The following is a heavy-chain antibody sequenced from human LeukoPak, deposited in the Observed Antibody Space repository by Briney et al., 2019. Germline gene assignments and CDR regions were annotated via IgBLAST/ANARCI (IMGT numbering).Heavy chain of an antibody. CDR3: VKDHSGSGRAFDI. Sequence: GGSLRLSCAASGFTFSDNWMHWVRQVPGKGVVWVSGIKSDGSITNYADSVKGRFTISRDNAKNTLYLQMNSLRAEDTAVYYCVKDHSGSGRAFDIWGQGIMVTVSS. D-gene: IGHD2-21*01. CDR1: GFTFSDNW. J-gene: IGHJ3*02. V-gene: IGHV3-74*01. CDR2: IKSDGSIT.